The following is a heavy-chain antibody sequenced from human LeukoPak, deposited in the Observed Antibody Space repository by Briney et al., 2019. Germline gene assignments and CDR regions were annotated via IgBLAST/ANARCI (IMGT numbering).Heavy chain of an antibody. CDR3: AHRSVLMVYAEFDY. D-gene: IGHD2-8*01. Sequence: SGPTLVKPTQTLTLTCTFSGFSLSTSGVGVGWIRQPPGKAPEWLALIYWNDDKRYSPSLKSRLTITKDTSKNQVVLTMTNMDPVDTATYYCAHRSVLMVYAEFDYWGQGTLVTVSS. V-gene: IGHV2-5*01. CDR1: GFSLSTSGVG. J-gene: IGHJ4*02. CDR2: IYWNDDK.